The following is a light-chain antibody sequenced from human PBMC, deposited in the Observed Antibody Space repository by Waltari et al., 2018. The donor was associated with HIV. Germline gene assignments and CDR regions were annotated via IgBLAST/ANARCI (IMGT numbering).Light chain of an antibody. CDR2: GNT. V-gene: IGLV1-40*01. CDR1: SSNIGAGYD. CDR3: QSYDSGLTAYV. J-gene: IGLJ1*01. Sequence: QSVLTQPPSVSGAPGQRVTISCTGSSSNIGAGYDVHWFQQLPGTAPKLLIYGNTNRPSGVPDRFSGSKSGTSASLAITGLQAEDEADYYCQSYDSGLTAYVFGTGTKATVL.